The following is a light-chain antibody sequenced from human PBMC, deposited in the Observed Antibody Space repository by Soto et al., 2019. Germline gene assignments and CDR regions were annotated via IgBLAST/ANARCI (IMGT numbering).Light chain of an antibody. V-gene: IGKV3-20*01. CDR3: QQYGSSPPYT. Sequence: EIVMTQSPGTLSLSPGERANLSCRASQTINNNFLGWYQQKPGQPPRLLIFAASRRATGIPDRFSGSGSGTDFTLTISRLEPGDFGVYYCQQYGSSPPYTFGQGTKLDIK. CDR2: AAS. CDR1: QTINNNF. J-gene: IGKJ2*01.